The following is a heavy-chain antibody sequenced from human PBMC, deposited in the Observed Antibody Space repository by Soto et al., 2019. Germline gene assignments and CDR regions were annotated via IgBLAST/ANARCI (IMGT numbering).Heavy chain of an antibody. CDR2: ISAYNGNT. V-gene: IGHV1-18*01. CDR3: AKRGLCTTPHY. D-gene: IGHD4-17*01. J-gene: IGHJ4*01. Sequence: QVQLVQSGAEVKKPGASVKVSCKASGYNFTSYGISWVRQAPGQGLEWMGWISAYNGNTNYAQKLQGRVTLNPDTYASTAYMELRSRRSVDTAVYYCAKRGLCTTPHYWGQGTLVTVSS. CDR1: GYNFTSYG.